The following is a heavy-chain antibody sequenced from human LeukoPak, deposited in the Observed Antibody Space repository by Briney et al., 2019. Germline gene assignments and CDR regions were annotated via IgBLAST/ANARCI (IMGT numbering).Heavy chain of an antibody. V-gene: IGHV1-24*01. CDR3: ATTGTDRRYFQH. D-gene: IGHD3-10*01. J-gene: IGHJ1*01. Sequence: GASVKVSCKVSGYTLTGLSMHWVRQAPGKGLEWMGGFDPEDGETIYAQKFQGRVTMTEDTSTDTAYMEVSSLRSEDKAVYYWATTGTDRRYFQHWGQGTLVTVSS. CDR1: GYTLTGLS. CDR2: FDPEDGET.